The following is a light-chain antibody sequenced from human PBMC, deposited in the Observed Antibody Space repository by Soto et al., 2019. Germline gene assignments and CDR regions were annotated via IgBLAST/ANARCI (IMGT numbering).Light chain of an antibody. V-gene: IGKV1-12*01. CDR2: AAS. Sequence: DIQMTQSPSSVSASVGARVTITCRASQGISSWVAWYQQKPGKTPKLLIYAASSLQSGVPSRFSGSGSGTDFTLTISSLQAEDFATYYCLQSDSFPHTFGQGTKLEIK. CDR1: QGISSW. CDR3: LQSDSFPHT. J-gene: IGKJ2*01.